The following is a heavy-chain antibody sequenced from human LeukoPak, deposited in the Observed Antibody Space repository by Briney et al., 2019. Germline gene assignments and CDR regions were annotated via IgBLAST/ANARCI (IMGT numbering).Heavy chain of an antibody. CDR2: INWNGGGT. J-gene: IGHJ4*01. D-gene: IGHD4-11*01. Sequence: PVGSLRLSCAASGFTFDDYGMTWVRQTPGKGLEWVSGINWNGGGTGSADPVKGRLTIHRANAINSPPLKLNRLRAEDTALYYCSKVASNYDFDYWGQGTLVTVSS. CDR1: GFTFDDYG. V-gene: IGHV3-20*04. CDR3: SKVASNYDFDY.